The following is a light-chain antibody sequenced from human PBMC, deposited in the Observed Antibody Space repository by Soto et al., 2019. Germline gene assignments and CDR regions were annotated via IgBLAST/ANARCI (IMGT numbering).Light chain of an antibody. CDR1: QSVGTY. J-gene: IGKJ1*01. Sequence: DIVFTQSPATIYMSPGERATLSCKASQSVGTYLAWYQQKPGQAPRLLIYGASTRAAGVPARFSGGGSGTEFTLTISSLQSEAFAIYHCQQYDNLPPWTFGQGTRVDIK. CDR2: GAS. CDR3: QQYDNLPPWT. V-gene: IGKV3-15*01.